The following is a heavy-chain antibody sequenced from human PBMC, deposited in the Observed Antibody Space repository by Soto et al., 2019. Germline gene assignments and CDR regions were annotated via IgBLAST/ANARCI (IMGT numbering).Heavy chain of an antibody. V-gene: IGHV1-18*04. CDR3: ARDFGSVVTIPPGV. D-gene: IGHD5-12*01. J-gene: IGHJ6*02. CDR2: ISAYNGNT. CDR1: GHTFTSYG. Sequence: ASVKVSCKASGHTFTSYGISWVRQAPGQGLEWMGWISAYNGNTNYAQKLQGRVTMTTDTSTSTAYMELRSLRSDDTAVYYCARDFGSVVTIPPGVWGQGTTVTVSS.